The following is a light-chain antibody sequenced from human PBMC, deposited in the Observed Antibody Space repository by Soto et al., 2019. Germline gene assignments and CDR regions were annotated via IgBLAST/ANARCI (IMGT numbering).Light chain of an antibody. Sequence: QSVLTQPASVSGSPGQSITISCTGTSSDVGAYNYVSWYQHLPGKAPKLMIFEVTNRPSGVSNRFSGSQSGNTASLTISGLQAEDEADYYCSSYTTRSTVVFGGGTKLTVL. CDR1: SSDVGAYNY. J-gene: IGLJ2*01. V-gene: IGLV2-14*01. CDR3: SSYTTRSTVV. CDR2: EVT.